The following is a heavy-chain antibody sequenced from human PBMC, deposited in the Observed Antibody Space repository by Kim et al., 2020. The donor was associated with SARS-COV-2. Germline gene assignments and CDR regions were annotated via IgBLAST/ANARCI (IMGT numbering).Heavy chain of an antibody. J-gene: IGHJ5*01. V-gene: IGHV4-34*01. CDR2: INHSGST. CDR1: GGSFSGYY. CDR3: ARGPYYYDSSGYYYRLFFGS. Sequence: SETLSLTCAVYGGSFSGYYWSWVRQPPGKGLEWVGEINHSGSTTYNPSPKSGVTITVDTSKNQFSLKLSSVTAADTAVYYCARGPYYYDSSGYYYRLFFGSWGQGTLVTVSS. D-gene: IGHD3-22*01.